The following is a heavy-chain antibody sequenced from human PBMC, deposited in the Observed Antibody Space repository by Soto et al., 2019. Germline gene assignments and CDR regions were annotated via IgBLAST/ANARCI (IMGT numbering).Heavy chain of an antibody. Sequence: ASVKVSCKASGYTFTSYGISWGRQAPGQGLEWMGWISAYNGNTNYAQKLQGRVTMTTDTSTSTAYMELRSLRSDDTAVYYCARVDWNYARVSYEWFDPWGQGTLVTVSS. J-gene: IGHJ5*02. D-gene: IGHD1-7*01. CDR3: ARVDWNYARVSYEWFDP. V-gene: IGHV1-18*01. CDR2: ISAYNGNT. CDR1: GYTFTSYG.